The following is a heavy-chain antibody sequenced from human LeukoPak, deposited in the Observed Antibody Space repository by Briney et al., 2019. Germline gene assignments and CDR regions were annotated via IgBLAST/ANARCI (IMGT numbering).Heavy chain of an antibody. Sequence: SETLSLTCTVSDVSISTNDWSWIRQPPGKGLESIGYISYSGSTNYNPSLESRVTIAVNTSNNQFSLKLSSVTAADTAVYYCASFRGSYKPCDYWGQRTLVTVSS. CDR2: ISYSGST. D-gene: IGHD1-26*01. V-gene: IGHV4-59*01. CDR3: ASFRGSYKPCDY. CDR1: DVSISTND. J-gene: IGHJ4*02.